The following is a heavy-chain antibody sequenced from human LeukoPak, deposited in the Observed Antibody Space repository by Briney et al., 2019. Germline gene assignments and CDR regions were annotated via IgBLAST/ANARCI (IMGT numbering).Heavy chain of an antibody. J-gene: IGHJ6*02. CDR1: GGSISSYY. CDR2: IYYSGST. D-gene: IGHD3-10*01. V-gene: IGHV4-59*01. Sequence: SETLSLTCTVSGGSISSYYWSWIRQPPGKGLEWIGYIYYSGSTNYNPSLKSRVTISVDTSKNQFSLKLSSVTAADTAVYYCARVERLVRGVSNYYYYAMDVWGQGTTITVSS. CDR3: ARVERLVRGVSNYYYYAMDV.